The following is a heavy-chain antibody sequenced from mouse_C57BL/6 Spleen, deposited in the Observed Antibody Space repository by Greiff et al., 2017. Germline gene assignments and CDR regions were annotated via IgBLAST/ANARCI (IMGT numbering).Heavy chain of an antibody. J-gene: IGHJ4*01. CDR2: INPNYGTT. CDR3: ARYGNYPYYYAMDY. CDR1: GYSFTDYN. D-gene: IGHD2-1*01. V-gene: IGHV1-39*01. Sequence: VHVKQSGPELVKPGASVKISCKASGYSFTDYNMNWVKQSNGKSLEWIGVINPNYGTTSYNQKFKGKATLTVDQSSSTAYMQLNSLTSEDSAVYYCARYGNYPYYYAMDYWGQGTSVTVSS.